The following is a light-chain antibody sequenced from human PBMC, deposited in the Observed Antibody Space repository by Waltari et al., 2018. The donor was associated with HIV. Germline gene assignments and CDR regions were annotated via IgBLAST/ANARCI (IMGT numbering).Light chain of an antibody. Sequence: SYELTQPPSVSVSPGQTASISCSGDKLGDRYASWYQQRPGQSPVLIIDQDKKRPSGIPERFSGSNSGNTATLTISGTQTMDEADYYCQVWDYRGYVMFGGGTKLTVL. J-gene: IGLJ3*02. V-gene: IGLV3-1*01. CDR2: QDK. CDR3: QVWDYRGYVM. CDR1: KLGDRY.